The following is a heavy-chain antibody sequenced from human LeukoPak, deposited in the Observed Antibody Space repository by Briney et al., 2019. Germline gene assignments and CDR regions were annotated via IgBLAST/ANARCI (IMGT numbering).Heavy chain of an antibody. CDR3: AGRPTGYSSGYIH. V-gene: IGHV3-23*01. J-gene: IGHJ4*02. CDR2: ISGSGGST. Sequence: GGSLRLSCAASGFAFCSYALTWVRQAPGKGLEWVSAISGSGGSTYYADSVKGRFTISRDNSKNTLYLQMNNLRVEDTAVYYCAGRPTGYSSGYIHWGQGTLVTVSS. CDR1: GFAFCSYA. D-gene: IGHD5-18*01.